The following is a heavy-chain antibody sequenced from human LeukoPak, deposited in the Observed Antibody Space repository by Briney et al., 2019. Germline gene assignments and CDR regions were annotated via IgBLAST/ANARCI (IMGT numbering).Heavy chain of an antibody. D-gene: IGHD1-26*01. CDR3: ASGRWEPYDAFDI. Sequence: ASVKGSCKASGYTFTGYYMHWVRQAPGQGLEWMGWINPNSGGTNYAQKFQGRVTMTRDTSISTAYMELSRLRSDDTALYHCASGRWEPYDAFDIWGQGTMVTVSS. J-gene: IGHJ3*02. V-gene: IGHV1-2*02. CDR1: GYTFTGYY. CDR2: INPNSGGT.